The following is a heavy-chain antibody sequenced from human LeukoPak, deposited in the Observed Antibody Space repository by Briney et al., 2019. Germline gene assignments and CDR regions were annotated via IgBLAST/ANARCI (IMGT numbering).Heavy chain of an antibody. CDR2: ISAFNGYT. V-gene: IGHV1-18*01. J-gene: IGHJ3*02. Sequence: ASVKVSCKASGYTFTSYGISWVRQAPGQGLEWMGWISAFNGYTDYPQNFQGRVTLTTDTSTSTAYMELRSLRSDDTAVYYCARVYRGAFDIWGQGTMVTVSS. D-gene: IGHD5/OR15-5a*01. CDR3: ARVYRGAFDI. CDR1: GYTFTSYG.